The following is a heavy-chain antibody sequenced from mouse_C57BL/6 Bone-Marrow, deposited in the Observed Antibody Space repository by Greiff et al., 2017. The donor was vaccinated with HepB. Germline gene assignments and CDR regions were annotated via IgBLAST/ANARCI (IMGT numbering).Heavy chain of an antibody. Sequence: VQLQQSGAELVRPGASVKLSCKASGYTFTDYYINWVKQRPGQGLEWIARIYPGSGNTYYNEKFKGKATLTAEKSSSTAYMQLSSLTSEDSAVYFCATLTHMDYWGQGTSVTVSS. CDR2: IYPGSGNT. V-gene: IGHV1-76*01. J-gene: IGHJ4*01. CDR1: GYTFTDYY. D-gene: IGHD4-1*01. CDR3: ATLTHMDY.